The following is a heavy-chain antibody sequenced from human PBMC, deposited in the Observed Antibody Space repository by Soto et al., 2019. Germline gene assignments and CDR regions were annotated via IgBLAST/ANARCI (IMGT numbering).Heavy chain of an antibody. CDR3: TGANCYSEY. CDR2: IYYNGNT. CDR1: GGSISNHY. D-gene: IGHD2-21*02. Sequence: QVQLQESGPGLVKPSETLSLTCTVSGGSISNHYWIWIRQPPGKGLEWIGYIYYNGNTNYNPSLKSRVTMSVDTSKSQISLQFSSVTAADTAVYYCTGANCYSEYWGKGTLVTVSS. V-gene: IGHV4-59*11. J-gene: IGHJ4*02.